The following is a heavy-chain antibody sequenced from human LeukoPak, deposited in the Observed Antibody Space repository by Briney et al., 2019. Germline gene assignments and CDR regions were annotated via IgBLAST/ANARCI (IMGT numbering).Heavy chain of an antibody. D-gene: IGHD6-13*01. CDR3: ARRARATAGGDYFDY. CDR1: GGSISSYY. J-gene: IGHJ4*02. Sequence: PSETLSLTCTVSGGSISSYYWTWIRQPPGKGLEWIDYISNSGSTNYNPSLKSRVTISVDTSKNQFSLKLSSVTAADTAVYYCARRARATAGGDYFDYWGQGTLVTVSS. V-gene: IGHV4-59*01. CDR2: ISNSGST.